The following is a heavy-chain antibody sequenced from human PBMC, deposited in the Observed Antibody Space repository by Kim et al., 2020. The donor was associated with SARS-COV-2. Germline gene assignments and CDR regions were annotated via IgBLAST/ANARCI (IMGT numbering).Heavy chain of an antibody. CDR1: GFTFSSYA. J-gene: IGHJ6*02. Sequence: GGSLRLSCSASGFTFSSYAMSWVRQAPGKGLEWVSVISGSGGSTYYADSVKGRFTISRDNSKNTGYLQMNSLRVEDTAVYYCAKPIVLVPAATHLYYYGMDVWGQGTTVIVSS. D-gene: IGHD2-2*01. CDR2: ISGSGGST. CDR3: AKPIVLVPAATHLYYYGMDV. V-gene: IGHV3-23*01.